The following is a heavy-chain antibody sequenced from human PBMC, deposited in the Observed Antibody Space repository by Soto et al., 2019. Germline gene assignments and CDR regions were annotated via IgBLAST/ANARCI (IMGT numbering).Heavy chain of an antibody. CDR3: ERHLVRGAYDAFDI. V-gene: IGHV5-51*01. CDR1: GYSFPSYW. CDR2: IYPGDSDT. Sequence: GESLKISCQGSGYSFPSYWSGWERQLPGKCLEWRGIIYPGDSDTRYSPAFQGQVTISADKSISTVYLHCSSLKTSDTAMYYCERHLVRGAYDAFDIWGQGTMVTVSS. J-gene: IGHJ3*02. D-gene: IGHD3-10*01.